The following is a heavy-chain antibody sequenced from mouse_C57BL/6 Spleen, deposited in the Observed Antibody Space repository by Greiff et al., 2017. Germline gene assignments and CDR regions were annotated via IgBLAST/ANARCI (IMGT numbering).Heavy chain of an antibody. V-gene: IGHV5-12*01. CDR3: ARHDSSGYFGY. D-gene: IGHD3-2*02. J-gene: IGHJ2*01. CDR2: ISNGGGST. CDR1: GFTFSDYY. Sequence: EVKLMESGGGLVQPGGSLKLSCAASGFTFSDYYMYWVRQTPEKRLEWVAYISNGGGSTYYPDTVKGRFTISRDNAKNTLYLQMSRLKSEDTAMYYCARHDSSGYFGYWGKGTTLTVSS.